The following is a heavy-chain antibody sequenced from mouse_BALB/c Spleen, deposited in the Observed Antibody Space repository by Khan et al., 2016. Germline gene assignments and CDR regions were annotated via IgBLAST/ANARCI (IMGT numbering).Heavy chain of an antibody. D-gene: IGHD1-2*01. CDR3: SRTAEIKY. V-gene: IGHV3-2*02. J-gene: IGHJ2*01. CDR1: GYSITSGYG. Sequence: EVQLQESGPGLVKPSQSLSLTCTATGYSITSGYGWNCIRQFPGNKLEWMGYRSYSGSTNYNPSLKSRISITRDTSKNQFFLQLNSVTTEDTATYCCSRTAEIKYWGQGTTLTVSS. CDR2: RSYSGST.